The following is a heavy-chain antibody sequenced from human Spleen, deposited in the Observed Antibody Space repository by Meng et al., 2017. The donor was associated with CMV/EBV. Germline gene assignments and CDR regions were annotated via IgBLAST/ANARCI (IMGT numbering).Heavy chain of an antibody. V-gene: IGHV4-59*01. D-gene: IGHD5-12*01. CDR1: GGSIGSYY. Sequence: VAPQESGPVLVNSPEPLSLSCIYCGGSIGSYYSSWIRRPQGKGLEWIGYNYYSGSTNYNPSLKSRVTISVDTSKNQFSLELSAVTAADTAVYYCARAPVATGYYFDYWGQGTLVTVSS. CDR2: NYYSGST. J-gene: IGHJ4*02. CDR3: ARAPVATGYYFDY.